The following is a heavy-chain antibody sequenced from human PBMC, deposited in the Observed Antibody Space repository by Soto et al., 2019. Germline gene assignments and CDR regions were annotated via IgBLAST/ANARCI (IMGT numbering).Heavy chain of an antibody. CDR2: IYWDDDK. D-gene: IGHD4-17*01. Sequence: QITLKESGPTLVKPTQTLTLTCTFSGFSRSTSGVGVGWIRQPPGQTLEWLALIYWDDDKRYSPSLKSRLTITEYTSKNKVVLTMTNMDPVDTATYYCAHRQRTVYFDYWGQGTLVTVSS. V-gene: IGHV2-5*02. CDR3: AHRQRTVYFDY. CDR1: GFSRSTSGVG. J-gene: IGHJ4*02.